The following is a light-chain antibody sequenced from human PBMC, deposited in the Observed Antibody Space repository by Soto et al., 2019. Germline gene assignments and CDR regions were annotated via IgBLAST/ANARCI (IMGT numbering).Light chain of an antibody. J-gene: IGLJ1*01. Sequence: QSALTQPASVSGSPGQSITISCTGTSSEVGSYNLVSWYQQHPGKAPKLKIYEVSKRPSGVSNRFSGSKSGNTASLTISWLQAEDEADYYCCSYAGSSTYVFGTGTKVTV. CDR3: CSYAGSSTYV. CDR1: SSEVGSYNL. CDR2: EVS. V-gene: IGLV2-23*02.